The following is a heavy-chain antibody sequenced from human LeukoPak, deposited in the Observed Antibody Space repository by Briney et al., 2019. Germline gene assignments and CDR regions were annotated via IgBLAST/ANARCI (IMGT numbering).Heavy chain of an antibody. CDR2: IYTAGTT. D-gene: IGHD1-14*01. J-gene: IGHJ4*02. CDR3: ARGYAQAEVTAPDY. Sequence: GGSLRLSCAASGLIVNSHYMRWFRQAPGRGREWVAVIYTAGTTHYADSVRGRFIISRDYSKNTLNLQMNSLRAEDTAVYYCARGYAQAEVTAPDYWGQGILVTVSS. V-gene: IGHV3-53*01. CDR1: GLIVNSHY.